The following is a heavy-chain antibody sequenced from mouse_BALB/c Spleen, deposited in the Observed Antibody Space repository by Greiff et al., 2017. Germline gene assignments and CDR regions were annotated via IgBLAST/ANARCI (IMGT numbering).Heavy chain of an antibody. CDR1: GFTFSSYT. V-gene: IGHV5-6-4*01. CDR3: TRDQGNYDY. J-gene: IGHJ2*01. Sequence: EVQLVESGGGLVKPGGSLKLSCAASGFTFSSYTMSWVRQTPEKRLEWVATISSGGSYTYYPDSVKGRFTISRDNAKNTLYLQMSSLKSEDTAMYYCTRDQGNYDYWGQGTTLTVSS. D-gene: IGHD2-1*01. CDR2: ISSGGSYT.